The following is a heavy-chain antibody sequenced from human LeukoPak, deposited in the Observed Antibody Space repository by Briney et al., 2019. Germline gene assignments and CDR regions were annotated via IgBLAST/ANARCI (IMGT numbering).Heavy chain of an antibody. CDR1: GFTFSTYW. V-gene: IGHV3-74*01. J-gene: IGHJ3*01. CDR2: LNGDGTNI. CDR3: ARSQSGVFDV. D-gene: IGHD2-8*01. Sequence: GGSLRLSCTASGFTFSTYWMSWVRHVPGKGLVWVSRLNGDGTNIIYADSVKGRFTISRDNAENTLYLQMNSLRAEDTALYYCARSQSGVFDVWGQGTMVTVSS.